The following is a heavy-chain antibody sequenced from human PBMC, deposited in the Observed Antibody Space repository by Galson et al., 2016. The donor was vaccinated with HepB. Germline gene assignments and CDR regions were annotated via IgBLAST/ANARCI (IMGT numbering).Heavy chain of an antibody. Sequence: SLRLSCAASGFTFSNFGMHWVRQAPGKGLEWVAVISYDETYKYYADSVKGRFTISRDNSKNTLYLQMNSLRPEETAVYYYAKDRPAYSGSYWGYFDYWGQGTLVTVSS. J-gene: IGHJ4*01. CDR2: ISYDETYK. D-gene: IGHD1-26*01. CDR3: AKDRPAYSGSYWGYFDY. V-gene: IGHV3-30*18. CDR1: GFTFSNFG.